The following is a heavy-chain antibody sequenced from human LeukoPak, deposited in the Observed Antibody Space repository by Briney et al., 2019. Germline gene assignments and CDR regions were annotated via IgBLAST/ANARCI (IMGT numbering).Heavy chain of an antibody. J-gene: IGHJ5*02. Sequence: SETLSLTCTVSGGSISSSSYYWGWIRQPPGKGLEWIGSIYYSGSTYYNPSLKSRVTISVDTSKNQFSLKLSSVTAADTAVYYCARRRATSGSWFDPWGQGTLVTVSS. CDR1: GGSISSSSYY. D-gene: IGHD1-1*01. CDR2: IYYSGST. CDR3: ARRRATSGSWFDP. V-gene: IGHV4-39*01.